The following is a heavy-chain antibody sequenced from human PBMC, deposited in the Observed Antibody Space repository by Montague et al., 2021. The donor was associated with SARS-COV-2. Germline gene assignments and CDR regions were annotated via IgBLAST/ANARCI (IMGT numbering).Heavy chain of an antibody. CDR2: IYYSGST. CDR3: ARPVSYYDILSSSTNWFDP. V-gene: IGHV4-39*01. J-gene: IGHJ5*02. Sequence: SETLSLTCTVSGGSISSSSYYWGWIRLPPGKGLEWIGSIYYSGSTYYNPSLKSRVTISVDTSKNQFSLKLSSVTAADTAVYYCARPVSYYDILSSSTNWFDPWGQGTLVTVSS. CDR1: GGSISSSSYY. D-gene: IGHD3-9*01.